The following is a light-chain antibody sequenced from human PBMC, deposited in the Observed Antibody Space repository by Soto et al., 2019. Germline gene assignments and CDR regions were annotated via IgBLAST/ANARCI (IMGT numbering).Light chain of an antibody. CDR1: SSDVGGYNY. CDR2: DVS. V-gene: IGLV2-11*01. J-gene: IGLJ2*01. CDR3: CSYAGRYSV. Sequence: QSVLTQPRSVSGSPGQSVTISCTGTSSDVGGYNYVSWYQQHPGKAPKLMIYDVSKRPSGVPDRFPGSKSGNTASLTISGLQAEDEADYFCCSYAGRYSVFGRGTEVTVL.